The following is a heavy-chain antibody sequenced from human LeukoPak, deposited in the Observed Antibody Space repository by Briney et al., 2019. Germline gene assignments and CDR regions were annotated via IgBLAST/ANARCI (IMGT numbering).Heavy chain of an antibody. D-gene: IGHD4/OR15-4a*01. J-gene: IGHJ6*02. CDR2: INVYNGNT. CDR3: ARDWDYRGMDV. V-gene: IGHV1-18*01. CDR1: GYTFTSSG. Sequence: ASVKVSCKASGYTFTSSGIGWVRQAPGHGLEWMGWINVYNGNTNYAQKFQGRVTVTTDTSTTTAYMELTSLRSDDTAVYYCARDWDYRGMDVWGQGTTVTVSS.